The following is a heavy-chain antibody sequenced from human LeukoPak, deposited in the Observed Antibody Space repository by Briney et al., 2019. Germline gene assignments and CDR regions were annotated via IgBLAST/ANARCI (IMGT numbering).Heavy chain of an antibody. Sequence: SETLSLTCAVYGGSFSGYYWSWIRQPPGKGLEWIGEINHSGSTNYNPSLKSRVTISVDTSKNQFSLKLSSVTAADTAVYYCAIELSTDYYYYMDVWGKGTTVTVSS. CDR2: INHSGST. J-gene: IGHJ6*03. CDR1: GGSFSGYY. D-gene: IGHD3-16*02. V-gene: IGHV4-34*01. CDR3: AIELSTDYYYYMDV.